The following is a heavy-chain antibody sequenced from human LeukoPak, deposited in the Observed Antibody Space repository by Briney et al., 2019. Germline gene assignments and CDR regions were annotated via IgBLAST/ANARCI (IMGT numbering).Heavy chain of an antibody. Sequence: GGSLRLSCAASGFTFSNYALHWVRQAPGKGLEYVSAISSNGDATFYANSVKGRFTISRDNSKNTLYLQMGSLRAEDMAVYYCVRDAVGATNHYYYMDVWGKGTTVTVSS. CDR2: ISSNGDAT. CDR1: GFTFSNYA. CDR3: VRDAVGATNHYYYMDV. D-gene: IGHD1-26*01. J-gene: IGHJ6*03. V-gene: IGHV3-64*01.